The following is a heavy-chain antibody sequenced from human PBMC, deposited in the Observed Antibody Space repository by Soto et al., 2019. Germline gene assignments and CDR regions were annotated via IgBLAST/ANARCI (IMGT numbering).Heavy chain of an antibody. D-gene: IGHD5-12*01. J-gene: IGHJ6*02. V-gene: IGHV1-46*01. CDR1: GYTFTSYY. CDR3: ASVRRVATTPYYCYYGMDV. CDR2: INPSGGST. Sequence: ASVKVSCKASGYTFTSYYMHWVRQAPGQGPEWMGIINPSGGSTSYAQKFQGRVTMTRDTSTSTVYMELSSLRSEDTAVYYCASVRRVATTPYYCYYGMDVWGQGISVTVSS.